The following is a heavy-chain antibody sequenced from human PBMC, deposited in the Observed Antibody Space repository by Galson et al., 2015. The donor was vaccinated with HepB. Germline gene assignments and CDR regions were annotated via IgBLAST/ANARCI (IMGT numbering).Heavy chain of an antibody. Sequence: SLRLSCAASGFTFSNAWMNWVRQAPGKGLEWVGRSKSRTDGGAIDHAAPVKGRFIISRDDLKDTLYLQMNSLKTEDTAVYYCTTQYSSSLAYGMDVWGQGTTVAVSS. CDR3: TTQYSSSLAYGMDV. D-gene: IGHD6-6*01. V-gene: IGHV3-15*01. J-gene: IGHJ6*02. CDR1: GFTFSNAW. CDR2: SKSRTDGGAI.